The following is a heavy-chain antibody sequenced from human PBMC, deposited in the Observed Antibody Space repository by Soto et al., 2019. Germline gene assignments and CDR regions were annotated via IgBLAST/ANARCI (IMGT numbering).Heavy chain of an antibody. Sequence: SETLSLTCTVSGGSISSYYWSWIRQPPGKGLEWIGYIYYSGSTNYNPSLKSRVAISVDTSKNQFSLKLSSVTAADTAVYYCAGLVVPAARHLYYYYYGMDVWGQGTTVTVSS. CDR2: IYYSGST. D-gene: IGHD2-2*01. V-gene: IGHV4-59*01. CDR1: GGSISSYY. CDR3: AGLVVPAARHLYYYYYGMDV. J-gene: IGHJ6*02.